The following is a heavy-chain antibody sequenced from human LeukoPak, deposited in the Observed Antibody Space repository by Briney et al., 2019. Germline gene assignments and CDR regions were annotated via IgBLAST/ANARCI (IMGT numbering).Heavy chain of an antibody. Sequence: GGSLRLSCAASGFTFSDYYMSWVRQAPGQGLEWVSGIGGGGVSTYYADSVKGRFTISRDNSKNTLDLQMNSLRAEDTAVYYCAKVRGSGWSVDYWGQGTLVTVSS. D-gene: IGHD6-19*01. V-gene: IGHV3-23*01. CDR2: IGGGGVST. CDR1: GFTFSDYY. CDR3: AKVRGSGWSVDY. J-gene: IGHJ4*02.